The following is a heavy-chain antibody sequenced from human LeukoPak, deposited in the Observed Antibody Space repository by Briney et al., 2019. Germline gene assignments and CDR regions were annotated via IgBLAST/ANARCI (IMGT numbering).Heavy chain of an antibody. J-gene: IGHJ4*02. Sequence: KAGGSLRLSCAASGFTFSSYSMNWVRQAPGKGLEWVSSISSSSYIYYADSVKGRVTISRDNAKNSLYLQMNSLRAEDTAVYYCARFEKSSGWSYFDYWGQGTLVTVSS. CDR2: ISSSSYI. CDR1: GFTFSSYS. CDR3: ARFEKSSGWSYFDY. V-gene: IGHV3-21*01. D-gene: IGHD6-19*01.